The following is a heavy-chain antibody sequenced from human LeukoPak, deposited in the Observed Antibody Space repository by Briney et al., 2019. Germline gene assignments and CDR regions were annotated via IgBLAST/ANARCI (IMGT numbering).Heavy chain of an antibody. D-gene: IGHD4-17*01. V-gene: IGHV4-59*08. CDR1: GVSISSYY. J-gene: IGHJ2*01. Sequence: PSETLSLTCTDSGVSISSYYWSWIRQPPGKGLEWIGYIFYSGRTNYNPSLKSRVTISVDPSKNQFSLKLSSVTAADTAVYYCARAVRCPRGYGYFDLWGRGTLVTVSS. CDR3: ARAVRCPRGYGYFDL. CDR2: IFYSGRT.